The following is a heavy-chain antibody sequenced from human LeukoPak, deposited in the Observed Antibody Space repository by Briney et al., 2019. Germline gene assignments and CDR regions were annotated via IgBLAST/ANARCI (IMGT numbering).Heavy chain of an antibody. V-gene: IGHV3-23*01. D-gene: IGHD6-13*01. Sequence: GGSLRLSCAGSGFTFSSYAMRWVRQAPGKGLEWVSAISGSGGGTYYADSVKGRFTISRDNSKNTLYLQMNSLRAEDTAVYYCAKVYSPGGFDYWGQGTLVTVSS. J-gene: IGHJ4*02. CDR3: AKVYSPGGFDY. CDR1: GFTFSSYA. CDR2: ISGSGGGT.